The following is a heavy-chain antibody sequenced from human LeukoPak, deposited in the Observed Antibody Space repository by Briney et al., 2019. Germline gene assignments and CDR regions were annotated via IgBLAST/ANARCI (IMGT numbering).Heavy chain of an antibody. Sequence: ASVKVSCKASGYTFTSYGISWVRQPPGQGLERVGWISAYNGNTNYAQKLQGRVTMTTDTSTGTAYMELRSLRSDDTAVYCARDRDWDYDKIWCFDYWGQGTRVTVS. CDR1: GYTFTSYG. V-gene: IGHV1-18*04. CDR2: ISAYNGNT. CDR3: ARDRDWDYDKIWCFDY. D-gene: IGHD1-7*01. J-gene: IGHJ4*02.